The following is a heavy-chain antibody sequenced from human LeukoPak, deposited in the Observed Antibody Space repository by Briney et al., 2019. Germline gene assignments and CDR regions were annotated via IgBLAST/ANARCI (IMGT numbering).Heavy chain of an antibody. CDR2: ICSSGSTI. CDR3: ARATSLPGYFDY. CDR1: GFTLCSYS. J-gene: IGHJ4*02. Sequence: SGGPLRLSCAASGFTLCSYSEICLRDAPGEALEGVSYICSSGSTIYYAGSVKARFTTSRANAKNSLYLKTNSLRAEDRAVYYCARATSLPGYFDYWGQGTLVTVSS. V-gene: IGHV3-48*01.